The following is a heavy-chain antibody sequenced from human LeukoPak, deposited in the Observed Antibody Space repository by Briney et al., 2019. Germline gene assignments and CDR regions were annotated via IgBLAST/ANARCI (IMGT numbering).Heavy chain of an antibody. V-gene: IGHV4-39*01. D-gene: IGHD6-6*01. CDR3: ARHESSSTPGYFYGMDV. CDR2: IYYSGIT. J-gene: IGHJ6*02. CDR1: GDSISSRSSY. Sequence: PSETLSLTCTVSGDSISSRSSYWGWIRQSPEKGLEWIGTIYYSGITYYNPSLKSRVTISVDTFKNQFSLRLTSVTAADTAVYCCARHESSSTPGYFYGMDVWGQGTTVTVSS.